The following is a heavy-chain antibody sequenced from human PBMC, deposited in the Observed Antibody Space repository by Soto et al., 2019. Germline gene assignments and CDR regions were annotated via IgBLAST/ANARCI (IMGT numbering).Heavy chain of an antibody. V-gene: IGHV4-59*02. Sequence: SETLSLTCTISGGSVSSYYWSWIRQPPGKGLEWIGYIYYSGSTNYNPSLKSRVTISVDTSKNEFSLKLSSVTAADTAVYYCARFSGWYSAFDYWGQGAPVTVSS. D-gene: IGHD6-19*01. J-gene: IGHJ4*02. CDR3: ARFSGWYSAFDY. CDR2: IYYSGST. CDR1: GGSVSSYY.